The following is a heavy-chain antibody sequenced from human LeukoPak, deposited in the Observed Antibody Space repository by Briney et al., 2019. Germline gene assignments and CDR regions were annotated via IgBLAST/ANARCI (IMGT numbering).Heavy chain of an antibody. V-gene: IGHV3-7*01. CDR3: ARDHRYSSSSGSPFDY. Sequence: GGSLRLSCAASGFTFSSYWMSWVRQAPGKGLEWVANIKQDGSEKYYVDSVKGRFTISRDNAKNSLYLQMNSLRAEDTAVYYCARDHRYSSSSGSPFDYWGQGTLVTVSS. CDR2: IKQDGSEK. J-gene: IGHJ4*02. CDR1: GFTFSSYW. D-gene: IGHD6-13*01.